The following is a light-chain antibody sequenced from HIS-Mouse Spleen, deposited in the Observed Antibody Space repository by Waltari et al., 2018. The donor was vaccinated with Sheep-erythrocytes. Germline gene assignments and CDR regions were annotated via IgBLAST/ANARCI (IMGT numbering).Light chain of an antibody. CDR3: CSYAGSSTPWV. V-gene: IGLV3-1*01. J-gene: IGLJ3*02. CDR2: QDS. CDR1: KLGDKY. Sequence: SYELTQPPSVSVSPGQTASITCPGDKLGDKYACWYQQKPGQSPVLVIYQDSKRPSGVSNRFSGSKSGNTASLTISGLQAEDEADYYCCSYAGSSTPWVFGGGTKLTVL.